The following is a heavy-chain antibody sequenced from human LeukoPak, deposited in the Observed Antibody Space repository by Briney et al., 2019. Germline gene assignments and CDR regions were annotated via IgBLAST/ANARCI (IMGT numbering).Heavy chain of an antibody. J-gene: IGHJ4*02. D-gene: IGHD6-13*01. CDR3: AKRLDRIAAAGTDY. V-gene: IGHV3-23*01. CDR2: ISGSGGST. Sequence: PGGSLRLSCAASGFTFSSYAMSWVRQAPGKGLTWVSAISGSGGSTYYADSVKGRFTISRDNSKNTLYLQMNSLRAEDTAVYYCAKRLDRIAAAGTDYWGQGTLVTVSS. CDR1: GFTFSSYA.